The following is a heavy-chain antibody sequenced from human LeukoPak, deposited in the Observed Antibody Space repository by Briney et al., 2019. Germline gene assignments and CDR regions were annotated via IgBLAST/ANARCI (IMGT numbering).Heavy chain of an antibody. V-gene: IGHV1-69*04. Sequence: GSSVKVSCKASGGTFSSYAISWVRQAPGQGLEWMGRIIPILGIAIYAQKFQGRVTMTEDTSTDTAYMELSSLRSEDTAVYYCATGYEADYWGQGTLVTVSS. J-gene: IGHJ4*02. CDR3: ATGYEADY. CDR1: GGTFSSYA. CDR2: IIPILGIA. D-gene: IGHD2-15*01.